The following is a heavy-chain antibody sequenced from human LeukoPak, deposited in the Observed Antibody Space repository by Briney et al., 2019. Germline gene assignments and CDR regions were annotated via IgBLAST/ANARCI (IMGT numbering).Heavy chain of an antibody. J-gene: IGHJ6*02. CDR1: GGTFSSYA. V-gene: IGHV1-69*13. D-gene: IGHD2-15*01. CDR3: ARDPYCSGGSYYYYGMDV. Sequence: SVKVSCKASGGTFSSYAISWVRQAPGQGLEWMGGIIPIFGTANYAQKFQGRVTITADESTSTAYMELSSLRSEDTAVYYCARDPYCSGGSYYYYGMDVWGQGTTVTVSS. CDR2: IIPIFGTA.